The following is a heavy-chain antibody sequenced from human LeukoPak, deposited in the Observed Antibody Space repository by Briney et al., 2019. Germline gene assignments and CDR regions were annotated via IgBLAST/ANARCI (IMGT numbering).Heavy chain of an antibody. J-gene: IGHJ6*03. Sequence: GGSLRLSCAASGFTFSRYSMNWVRQAPGKGLEWVSYISSSSSTIKYADSVKGRFTISRDNAKNSLYLQMNSLRAEDTAVYYCARDPYSGGYGDYYYYYMDLWGQGTTVTISS. V-gene: IGHV3-48*01. CDR1: GFTFSRYS. CDR3: ARDPYSGGYGDYYYYYMDL. D-gene: IGHD1-26*01. CDR2: ISSSSSTI.